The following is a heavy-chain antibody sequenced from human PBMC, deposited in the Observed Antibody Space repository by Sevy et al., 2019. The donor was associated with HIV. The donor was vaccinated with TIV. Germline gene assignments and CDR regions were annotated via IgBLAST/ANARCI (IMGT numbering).Heavy chain of an antibody. CDR1: GFTFSSYE. D-gene: IGHD3-3*01. CDR3: AKRGGQYDLGMDV. J-gene: IGHJ6*02. Sequence: GGLRLSCAASGFTFSSYEMNWVRQAPGKGLEWVSYISSSGSTIYYTDSVRGRFTISRDNAKKSLYLQMNSLRAEDTAVYYCAKRGGQYDLGMDVWGQGTTVTVSS. V-gene: IGHV3-48*03. CDR2: ISSSGSTI.